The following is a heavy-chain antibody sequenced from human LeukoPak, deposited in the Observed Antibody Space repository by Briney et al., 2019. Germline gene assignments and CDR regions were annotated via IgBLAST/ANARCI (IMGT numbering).Heavy chain of an antibody. V-gene: IGHV4-39*01. J-gene: IGHJ4*02. Sequence: TSETLSLTCAVSGGSISSSNWWSWVRQPPGKGLEWIGSIYYSGSTYYNPSLKSRVTISVDTSKNKFSLKLSSVTAADTAVYYCARAVDILTGYYIYYFDYWGQGTLVTVSS. D-gene: IGHD3-9*01. CDR1: GGSISSSNW. CDR3: ARAVDILTGYYIYYFDY. CDR2: IYYSGST.